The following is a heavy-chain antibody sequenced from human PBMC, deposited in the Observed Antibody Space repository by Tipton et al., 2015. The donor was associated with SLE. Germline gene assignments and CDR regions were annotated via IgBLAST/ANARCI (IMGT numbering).Heavy chain of an antibody. CDR1: GVDLSSGDYY. Sequence: TLSLTCTVSGVDLSSGDYYWSWIRQHPGKGLEWIGYIYYSGSRYFNPTLKSRVDMSVDTAENQFSLDLTSVTAADTAVYYCARTRYCNVTSCYFDFWGQGIPVTVSS. CDR2: IYYSGSR. V-gene: IGHV4-31*03. CDR3: ARTRYCNVTSCYFDF. D-gene: IGHD2/OR15-2a*01. J-gene: IGHJ4*02.